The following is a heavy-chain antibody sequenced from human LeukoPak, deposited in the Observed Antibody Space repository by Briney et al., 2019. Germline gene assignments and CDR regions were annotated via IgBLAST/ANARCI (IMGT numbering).Heavy chain of an antibody. CDR1: GGSISSGGYY. Sequence: SETLSLTCTVSGGSISSGGYYWSWIRQHPGKGLEWIGYIYYSGSTYYNPSLKSRVTISVDTSKNQFSLKLSSVTAADTAVYYFARHRVVVAATLYYFDYWGQGTLVTVSS. V-gene: IGHV4-31*03. D-gene: IGHD2-15*01. J-gene: IGHJ4*02. CDR3: ARHRVVVAATLYYFDY. CDR2: IYYSGST.